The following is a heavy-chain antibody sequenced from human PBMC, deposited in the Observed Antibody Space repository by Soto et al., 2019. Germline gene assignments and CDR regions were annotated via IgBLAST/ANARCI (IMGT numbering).Heavy chain of an antibody. V-gene: IGHV3-64*02. CDR2: ISSNGGST. D-gene: IGHD3-22*01. CDR1: GFTFSSYA. Sequence: GGSLRLSCAASGFTFSSYAMHWVRQAPGKGLEYVSAISSNGGSTYYADSVKGRFTISRDNSKNTLYLQMGSLRAEDMAVYYCARGLYDNSGYWSMDVWGQGTTVTASS. J-gene: IGHJ6*02. CDR3: ARGLYDNSGYWSMDV.